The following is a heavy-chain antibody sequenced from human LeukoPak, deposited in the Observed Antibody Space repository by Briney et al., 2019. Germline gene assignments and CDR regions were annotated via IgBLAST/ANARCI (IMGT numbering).Heavy chain of an antibody. Sequence: ASVKVSCKASGYAFTGYYMHWVRQAPGQGLEWMGWINPNSGGTNYAQKFQGRVTMTRDTSITTAYMELSRLRSDDTAVYYCARTNSYYDFWSDHYNWFDPWGQGTLVTVSS. V-gene: IGHV1-2*02. CDR3: ARTNSYYDFWSDHYNWFDP. D-gene: IGHD3-3*01. J-gene: IGHJ5*02. CDR1: GYAFTGYY. CDR2: INPNSGGT.